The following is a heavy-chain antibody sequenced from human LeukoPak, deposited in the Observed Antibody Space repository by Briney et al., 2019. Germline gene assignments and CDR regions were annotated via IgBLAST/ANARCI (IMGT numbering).Heavy chain of an antibody. CDR2: ISYDGSNK. D-gene: IGHD3-10*01. CDR1: GFTFSSYG. CDR3: ARKSDSLMVRGGDC. V-gene: IGHV3-30*03. Sequence: PGGSLRLSCAASGFTFSSYGMHWVRQALGKGLEWVAVISYDGSNKYYADSVKGRFTISRDNSKNTLYLQMNSLRAEDTAVYYCARKSDSLMVRGGDCWGQGALVTVSS. J-gene: IGHJ4*02.